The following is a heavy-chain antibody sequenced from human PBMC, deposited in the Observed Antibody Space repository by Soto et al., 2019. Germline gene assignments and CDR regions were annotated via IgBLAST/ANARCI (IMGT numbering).Heavy chain of an antibody. V-gene: IGHV3-30-3*01. J-gene: IGHJ6*02. CDR3: ATPARYYYYYYGMDV. CDR1: GFTFSSYA. Sequence: ESGGGVVQPGRSLRLSCAASGFTFSSYAMHWVRQAPGKGLEWVAVISYDGSNKYYADSVKGRFTISRDNSKNTLYLQMNSLRAEDTAVYYCATPARYYYYYYGMDVWGQGTTVTVSS. CDR2: ISYDGSNK.